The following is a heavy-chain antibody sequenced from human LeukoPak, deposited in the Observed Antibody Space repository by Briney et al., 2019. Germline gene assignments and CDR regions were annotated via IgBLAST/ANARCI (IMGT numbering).Heavy chain of an antibody. Sequence: APVKVSCKASGYTFTSYYMHWVRQAPGQGLEWMGITNSSGGSTSYAQKFQGRVTMTRDMSTSTVYMELSSLRSEDTAVYYCARGGSSGYPDYYYYYMDVWGKGTTVTVSS. CDR2: TNSSGGST. J-gene: IGHJ6*03. D-gene: IGHD3-9*01. CDR3: ARGGSSGYPDYYYYYMDV. V-gene: IGHV1-46*01. CDR1: GYTFTSYY.